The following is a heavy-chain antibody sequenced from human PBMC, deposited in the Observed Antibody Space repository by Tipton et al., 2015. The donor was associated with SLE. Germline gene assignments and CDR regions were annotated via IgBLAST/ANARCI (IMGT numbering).Heavy chain of an antibody. J-gene: IGHJ4*02. V-gene: IGHV4-34*01. CDR3: ANMRGPQNFDY. CDR2: INHSGST. Sequence: GLVKPSETLSLTCAVYGGSFSGYYWSWIRQPPGKGLEWIGEINHSGSTNYNPSLKSRVTISVDTSKNQFSLKLSSVTAADTAVYYCANMRGPQNFDYWGQGTLVTVSS. CDR1: GGSFSGYY.